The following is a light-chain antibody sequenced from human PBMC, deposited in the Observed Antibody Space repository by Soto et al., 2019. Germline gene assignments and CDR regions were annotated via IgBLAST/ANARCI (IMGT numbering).Light chain of an antibody. CDR3: AAWDDSLNGHVV. Sequence: QAVVTQPPSASGTPGQRVTISCSGSSSNIGSNTVNWYQQITGTAPKLLIYNDNQRPSGVPDRFSGSKSGTSGYLTISGLQSEDEVDYYCAAWDDSLNGHVVFGCGTKLHVL. CDR2: NDN. J-gene: IGLJ2*01. V-gene: IGLV1-44*01. CDR1: SSNIGSNT.